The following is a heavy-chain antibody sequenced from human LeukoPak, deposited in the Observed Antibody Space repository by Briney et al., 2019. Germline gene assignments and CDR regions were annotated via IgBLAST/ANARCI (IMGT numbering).Heavy chain of an antibody. Sequence: GGSLRLSCEASGFSFSSYNMDWVRQTPGKGLEWISSITTSSSYTFYADSVKGRFTISRDNARNSLYLQMNSLTAEDTAVYYCARVRVYDSSGLAYYFDYWGQETLVTVSS. CDR1: GFSFSSYN. V-gene: IGHV3-21*01. D-gene: IGHD3-22*01. CDR2: ITTSSSYT. CDR3: ARVRVYDSSGLAYYFDY. J-gene: IGHJ4*02.